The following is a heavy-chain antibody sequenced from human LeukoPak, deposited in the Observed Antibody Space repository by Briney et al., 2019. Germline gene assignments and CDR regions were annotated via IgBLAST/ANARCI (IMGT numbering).Heavy chain of an antibody. CDR2: INWNGGST. V-gene: IGHV3-20*04. CDR3: AREVVVAAPYYYYYMDV. D-gene: IGHD2-15*01. CDR1: GFTFDDYG. J-gene: IGHJ6*03. Sequence: GGSLRLSCAASGFTFDDYGMSWVRQAPGKGLEWVSGINWNGGSTGYADSVKGRFTISRDNAKNFLYLQMNSLRAEDTALYYCAREVVVAAPYYYYYMDVWGKGTTVTVSS.